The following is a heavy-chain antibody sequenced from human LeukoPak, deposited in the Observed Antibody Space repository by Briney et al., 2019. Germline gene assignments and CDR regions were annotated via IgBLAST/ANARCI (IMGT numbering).Heavy chain of an antibody. CDR2: IKPDGSEK. V-gene: IGHV3-7*05. Sequence: GGSLRLSCAASGITFGSYWMTWVRQAPGKGLECVANIKPDGSEKHYVDSVEGRFTISRDNAKNSLFLEMNSLRAEDTAVYYCARGRMAVAGSYEYWGQGTLVTVSP. CDR3: ARGRMAVAGSYEY. J-gene: IGHJ4*02. D-gene: IGHD6-19*01. CDR1: GITFGSYW.